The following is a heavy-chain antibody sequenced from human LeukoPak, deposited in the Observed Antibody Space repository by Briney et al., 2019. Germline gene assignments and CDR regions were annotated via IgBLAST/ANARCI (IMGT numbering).Heavy chain of an antibody. V-gene: IGHV5-51*01. CDR3: ARLAYGDYKNNGRNWFDP. D-gene: IGHD4-17*01. CDR2: IYPGDSDT. Sequence: GESLKISCKGSGYSFTSYWIGWVRQMPGKGLEWMGSIYPGDSDTRYSPSFQGQVTISADKSISTAYLQWSSLKASDTAMYDCARLAYGDYKNNGRNWFDPWGQGTLVTVSS. CDR1: GYSFTSYW. J-gene: IGHJ5*02.